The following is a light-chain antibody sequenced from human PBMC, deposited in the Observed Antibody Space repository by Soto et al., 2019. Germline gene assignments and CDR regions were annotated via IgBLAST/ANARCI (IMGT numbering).Light chain of an antibody. CDR1: QSISSW. CDR3: QQYNSYSLT. Sequence: EIQMTQSAATLSASLGHRVTLTCGASQSISSWLAWYQQKTGKAPKLLIYDASSLESGVPSRFSGSGSGTEFTLTISSLQPDDFATYYCQQYNSYSLTFGGGTKVDIK. V-gene: IGKV1-5*01. CDR2: DAS. J-gene: IGKJ4*01.